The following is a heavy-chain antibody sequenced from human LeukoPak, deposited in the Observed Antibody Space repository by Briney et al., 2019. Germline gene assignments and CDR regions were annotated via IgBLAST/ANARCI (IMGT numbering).Heavy chain of an antibody. Sequence: GGSLRLSCAASGFTFSSYWMSWVRQAPGKGLEWVANIKQDGSEKYYVDSVKGRFTISRDNAKNSLYLQMNSLRAEDTAVYYCARSGIVGAKHYYYYMDVWGKGTTVTVSS. V-gene: IGHV3-7*01. D-gene: IGHD1-26*01. J-gene: IGHJ6*03. CDR3: ARSGIVGAKHYYYYMDV. CDR1: GFTFSSYW. CDR2: IKQDGSEK.